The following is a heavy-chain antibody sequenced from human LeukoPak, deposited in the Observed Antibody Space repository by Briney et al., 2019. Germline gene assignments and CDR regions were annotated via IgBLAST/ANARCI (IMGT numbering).Heavy chain of an antibody. Sequence: PSETLSLTCGVSGGSITTTNFWSWVRRTPGQGLEWIGEVSVSGLSDYNPSLRGRVTMSLDTSKNHLSLKLTSVAAADTAVYYCTRENAAFSPFGYGGQGTLVTV. CDR2: VSVSGLS. CDR3: TRENAAFSPFGY. CDR1: GGSITTTNF. V-gene: IGHV4-4*02. J-gene: IGHJ4*02. D-gene: IGHD6-25*01.